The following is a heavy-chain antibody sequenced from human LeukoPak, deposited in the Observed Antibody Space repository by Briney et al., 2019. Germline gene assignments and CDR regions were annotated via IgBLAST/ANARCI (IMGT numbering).Heavy chain of an antibody. D-gene: IGHD3-22*01. Sequence: RGSLRLSCAASGFTFSSYAMSWVRQAPGRGLEWVSAISGSGGSTYYADSVKGRSSISRDNSKNTLYLQMDSLRAEDTAVYHCAKTNGYYDYWGRGTLVTVSS. V-gene: IGHV3-23*01. CDR1: GFTFSSYA. J-gene: IGHJ4*02. CDR3: AKTNGYYDY. CDR2: ISGSGGST.